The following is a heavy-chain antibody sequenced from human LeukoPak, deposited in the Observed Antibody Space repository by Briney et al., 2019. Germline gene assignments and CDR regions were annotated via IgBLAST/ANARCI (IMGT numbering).Heavy chain of an antibody. V-gene: IGHV3-74*01. J-gene: IGHJ3*02. D-gene: IGHD2-15*01. CDR2: IDSDGSST. CDR3: AKMGCSGGSCYQYDAFDI. CDR1: GFTFSSYW. Sequence: PGGSLRLSCAASGFTFSSYWMHWVRQAPGKGLVLVSRIDSDGSSTSYADSVKGRFTISRDNAKNTLYLQMNSLRAEDTAVYYCAKMGCSGGSCYQYDAFDIWGQGTMVTVSS.